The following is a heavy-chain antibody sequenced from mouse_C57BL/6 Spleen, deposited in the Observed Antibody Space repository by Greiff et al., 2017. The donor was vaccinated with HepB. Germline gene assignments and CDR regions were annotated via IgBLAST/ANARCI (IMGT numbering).Heavy chain of an antibody. CDR1: GYTFTSYW. CDR2: IHPNSGST. D-gene: IGHD1-1*01. V-gene: IGHV1-64*01. CDR3: AREGFITTDPYYFDY. Sequence: QVQLQQPGAELVKPGASVKLSCKASGYTFTSYWMHWVKQRPGQGLEWIGMIHPNSGSTNYNEKFKSKATLTVDKSSSTAYMQLSSLTSEDSAVYYCAREGFITTDPYYFDYWGQGTTLTVSS. J-gene: IGHJ2*01.